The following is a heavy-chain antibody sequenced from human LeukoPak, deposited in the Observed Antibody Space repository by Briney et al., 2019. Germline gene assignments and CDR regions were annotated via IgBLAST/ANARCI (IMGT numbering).Heavy chain of an antibody. CDR3: ARGETAMVKNWFDP. CDR1: GGSFSGYY. Sequence: PSETLSLTCAVYGGSFSGYYWSWIRQPPGKGLEWIGEINHSGSTNYNPSLKSRVTMSVDTSKNQFSLKLSSVTAADTAVYYCARGETAMVKNWFDPWGQGTLVTVSS. D-gene: IGHD5-18*01. CDR2: INHSGST. J-gene: IGHJ5*02. V-gene: IGHV4-34*01.